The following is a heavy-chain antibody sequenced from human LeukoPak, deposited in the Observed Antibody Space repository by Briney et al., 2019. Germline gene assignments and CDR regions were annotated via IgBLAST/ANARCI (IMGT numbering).Heavy chain of an antibody. D-gene: IGHD5-18*01. CDR3: AKDHRGYSYGYPADY. V-gene: IGHV3-30*18. CDR2: ISYDGSSK. CDR1: GFTFSDYY. Sequence: PGGSLRLSCAASGFTFSDYYMSWVRQAPGKGLEWVAVISYDGSSKYYADSVKGRFTISRDNSENTLYLQMNSLRAEDTAVYYCAKDHRGYSYGYPADYWGQGTPVTVSS. J-gene: IGHJ4*02.